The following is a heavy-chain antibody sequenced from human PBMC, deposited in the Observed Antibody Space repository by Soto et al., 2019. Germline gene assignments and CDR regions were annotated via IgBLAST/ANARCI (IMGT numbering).Heavy chain of an antibody. D-gene: IGHD6-13*01. CDR1: GFTFSSYG. Sequence: QSGGSLRLSCAASGFTFSSYGMHWVRQAPGKGLEWVAVISYDGSNKYYADSVKGRFTISRDNSKNTLYLQMNSLRAEDTAVYYCAKVRRIAAAGTDIYYYYGMDVWGQGTTVTVSS. V-gene: IGHV3-30*18. CDR3: AKVRRIAAAGTDIYYYYGMDV. J-gene: IGHJ6*02. CDR2: ISYDGSNK.